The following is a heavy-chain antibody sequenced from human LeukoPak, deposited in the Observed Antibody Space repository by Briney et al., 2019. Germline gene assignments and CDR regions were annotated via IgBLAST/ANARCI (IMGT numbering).Heavy chain of an antibody. CDR2: IKQDGSEK. CDR1: GFTFSSYW. V-gene: IGHV3-7*03. CDR3: ARGDSSWSRRAGSDFDY. J-gene: IGHJ4*02. Sequence: PGGSLRLSCAASGFTFSSYWMSWVCQAPGKGLEWVANIKQDGSEKYYVDSVKGRFTISRDNAKNSLYLQMNSLRAEDTAVYYCARGDSSWSRRAGSDFDYWGQGTLVTVSS. D-gene: IGHD6-13*01.